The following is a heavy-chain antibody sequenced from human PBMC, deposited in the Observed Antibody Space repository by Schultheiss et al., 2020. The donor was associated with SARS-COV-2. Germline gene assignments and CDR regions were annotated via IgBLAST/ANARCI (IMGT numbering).Heavy chain of an antibody. D-gene: IGHD6-6*01. CDR3: ARDLAARPNYYFDY. V-gene: IGHV1-2*02. CDR1: GYTFTGYY. J-gene: IGHJ4*02. CDR2: INPNSGGT. Sequence: ASVKVSCKASGYTFTGYYMHWVRQAPGQGLEWMGWINPNSGGTNYAQKFQGRVTMTRDTYISTAYMELSRLRSDDTAVYYCARDLAARPNYYFDYWGQGTLVTVSS.